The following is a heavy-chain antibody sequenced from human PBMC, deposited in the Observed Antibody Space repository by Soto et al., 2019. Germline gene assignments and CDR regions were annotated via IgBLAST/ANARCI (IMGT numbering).Heavy chain of an antibody. CDR1: GGSISSYY. Sequence: SETLSLTCTVSGGSISSYYWSWIRQPPGKGLEWIGYIYYSGSTNYNPSLKSRVTISVDTSKNQFSLKLSSVTAADTAVYYCARVVVRWFGERGNWFDPWGQGTLGTVSS. J-gene: IGHJ5*02. CDR2: IYYSGST. CDR3: ARVVVRWFGERGNWFDP. D-gene: IGHD3-10*01. V-gene: IGHV4-59*01.